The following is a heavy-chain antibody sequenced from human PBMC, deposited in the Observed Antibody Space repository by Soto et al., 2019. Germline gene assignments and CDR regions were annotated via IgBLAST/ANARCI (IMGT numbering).Heavy chain of an antibody. J-gene: IGHJ6*02. D-gene: IGHD2-2*01. CDR2: MNPNSGNT. CDR1: GYTFTSYD. CDR3: ARGRAEYQLLSYYYYGMDV. V-gene: IGHV1-8*01. Sequence: ASVKVSCKASGYTFTSYDINWVRQATGQGLEWMGWMNPNSGNTGYAQKFQGRVTMTRNTSISTAYMELSSLRSEDTAVYYCARGRAEYQLLSYYYYGMDVWGQGTTVTVSS.